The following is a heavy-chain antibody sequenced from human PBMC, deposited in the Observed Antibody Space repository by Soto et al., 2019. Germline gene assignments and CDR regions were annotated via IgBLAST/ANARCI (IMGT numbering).Heavy chain of an antibody. CDR3: AKDIMSPAYSSSSGIYYYGMDV. CDR2: ISYAGSNK. J-gene: IGHJ6*04. D-gene: IGHD6-6*01. CDR1: GFTFSSYG. V-gene: IGHV3-30*18. Sequence: QVQLVESGGGVVQPGRSLRLSCAASGFTFSSYGMHWVRQAPGKGLEWVAVISYAGSNKYYADSVKGRFTISRDNSKNTLYLQMNSLRAEDTAVYYCAKDIMSPAYSSSSGIYYYGMDVWGKGTTVTVYS.